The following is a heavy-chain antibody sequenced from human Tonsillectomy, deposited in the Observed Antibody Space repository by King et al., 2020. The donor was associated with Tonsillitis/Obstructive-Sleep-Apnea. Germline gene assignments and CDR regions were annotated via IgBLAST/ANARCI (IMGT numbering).Heavy chain of an antibody. D-gene: IGHD2-8*01. V-gene: IGHV1-2*02. Sequence: QLVQSGAEVKKPGASVRVSCKASGYTFTGYYIHWVRQAPGQGLEWMGWINPDSGGTNYEQKFQGRVTMTRDTSISTAYMELSRLRSDDTAVYYCARDGDYRYCNNAVCYGDGGDYYYGMDVWGQGTTVTVSS. CDR2: INPDSGGT. CDR3: ARDGDYRYCNNAVCYGDGGDYYYGMDV. J-gene: IGHJ6*02. CDR1: GYTFTGYY.